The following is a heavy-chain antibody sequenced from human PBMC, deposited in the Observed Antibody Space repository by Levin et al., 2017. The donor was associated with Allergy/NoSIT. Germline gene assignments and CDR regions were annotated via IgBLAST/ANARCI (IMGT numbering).Heavy chain of an antibody. CDR2: ISLDGNNK. CDR3: ARGWLGGYSVDY. D-gene: IGHD2-15*01. J-gene: IGHJ4*02. Sequence: AGGSLRLSCAASGFTFTTFAMHWVRQAPGKGLEWVALISLDGNNKYYADSVKGRFTISRDDFKNTLYLQMNSLRPEDTAVYYCARGWLGGYSVDYWGQGTLVPVSS. CDR1: GFTFTTFA. V-gene: IGHV3-30*04.